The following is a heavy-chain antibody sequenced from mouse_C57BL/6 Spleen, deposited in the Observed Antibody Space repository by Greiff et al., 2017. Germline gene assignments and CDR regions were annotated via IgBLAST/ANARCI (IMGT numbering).Heavy chain of an antibody. CDR1: GFTFSDYG. D-gene: IGHD1-1*01. V-gene: IGHV5-17*01. Sequence: DVHLVESGGGLVKPGGSLKLSCAASGFTFSDYGMHWVRQAPEKGLEWVAYISSGSSTIYYADTVKGRFTISRDNAKNTLFLQMTSLRSEDTAMYYCARLGNYGSRNAMDYWGQGTSVTVSS. J-gene: IGHJ4*01. CDR2: ISSGSSTI. CDR3: ARLGNYGSRNAMDY.